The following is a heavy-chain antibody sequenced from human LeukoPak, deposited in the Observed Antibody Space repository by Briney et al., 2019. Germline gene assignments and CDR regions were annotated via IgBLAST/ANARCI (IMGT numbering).Heavy chain of an antibody. V-gene: IGHV3-21*01. J-gene: IGHJ4*02. Sequence: GSLRLSCAASGFTFSSYEMNWVRQAPGKGLEWVSSISSSSSYIYYADSVKGRFTISRDNAKNSLYLQMNSLRAEDTAVYYCARNSPLKYMVRGVFAYWGRGT. CDR1: GFTFSSYE. CDR2: ISSSSSYI. CDR3: ARNSPLKYMVRGVFAY. D-gene: IGHD3-10*01.